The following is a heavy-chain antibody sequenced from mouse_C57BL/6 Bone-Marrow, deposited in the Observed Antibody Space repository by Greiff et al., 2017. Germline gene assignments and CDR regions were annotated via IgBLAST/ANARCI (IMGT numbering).Heavy chain of an antibody. V-gene: IGHV2-9-1*01. Sequence: VQLQQSGPGLVAPSQSLSITCTVSGFSLTSYAISWVRQPPGKGLEWLGVIWTGGGTDYNSALKSRLSISKDNSKSEVFLIKNSLQDDDTARYYCTRNIYYGNFIDYWGKGTTRTVSS. CDR1: GFSLTSYA. D-gene: IGHD2-1*01. CDR2: IWTGGGT. J-gene: IGHJ2*01. CDR3: TRNIYYGNFIDY.